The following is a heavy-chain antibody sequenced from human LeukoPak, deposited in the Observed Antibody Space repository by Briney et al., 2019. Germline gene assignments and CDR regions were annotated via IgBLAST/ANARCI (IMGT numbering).Heavy chain of an antibody. CDR1: GFTFSGYW. V-gene: IGHV3-7*01. J-gene: IGHJ4*02. CDR2: IKQDGSEK. Sequence: GGSLRLSCAASGFTFSGYWMSWVRQAPGKGLEWVANIKQDGSEKYYVDSVKGRFTISRDNAKNSLYLQMNSLRAEDTAVFYCAREDYITLVRGVTHYYFDDWGQGTLVTVSS. D-gene: IGHD3-10*01. CDR3: AREDYITLVRGVTHYYFDD.